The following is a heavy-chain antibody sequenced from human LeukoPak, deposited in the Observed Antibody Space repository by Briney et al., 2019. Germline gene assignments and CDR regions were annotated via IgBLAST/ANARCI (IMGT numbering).Heavy chain of an antibody. CDR2: ISPSGGST. CDR3: ARDRYDSSDLTQPFDY. V-gene: IGHV1-46*01. J-gene: IGHJ4*02. Sequence: ASVKVSCKAFGYTFTSNYMHWVRQAPGQGPEWMGVISPSGGSTTYAQKFQGRVTLTRDMSTSTDYLELSSLRSEDTAVYYCARDRYDSSDLTQPFDYWGQGTLVTVSS. CDR1: GYTFTSNY. D-gene: IGHD3-22*01.